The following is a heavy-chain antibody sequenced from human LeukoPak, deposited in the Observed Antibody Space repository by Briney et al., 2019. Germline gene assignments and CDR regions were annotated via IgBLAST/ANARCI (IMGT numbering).Heavy chain of an antibody. D-gene: IGHD2-15*01. CDR1: GVTFSSYS. CDR3: ARDGVGYCSGGSCYSDY. Sequence: GGSLRLSCAASGVTFSSYSMNWVRQAPGKGLEWVSSISSSSSYIYYADSVKGRFTISRDNAKNSLYLQMNSLRAEDTAVYYCARDGVGYCSGGSCYSDYWGQGTLVTVSS. J-gene: IGHJ4*02. V-gene: IGHV3-21*01. CDR2: ISSSSSYI.